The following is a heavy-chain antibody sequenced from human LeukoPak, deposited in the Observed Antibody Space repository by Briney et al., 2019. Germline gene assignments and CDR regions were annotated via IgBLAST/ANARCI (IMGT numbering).Heavy chain of an antibody. D-gene: IGHD3-22*01. CDR3: ARLYYDSGGYYSSNWFDP. CDR1: GYSFTSYW. CDR2: IYPGDSDT. V-gene: IGHV5-51*01. Sequence: GESLKISCKGSGYSFTSYWIGWVRQMPGKGLEWMGIIYPGDSDTRYRPSFQGQVTISADKSISTAYLQWSSLKASDTAMYYCARLYYDSGGYYSSNWFDPWGQGTLVTVSS. J-gene: IGHJ5*02.